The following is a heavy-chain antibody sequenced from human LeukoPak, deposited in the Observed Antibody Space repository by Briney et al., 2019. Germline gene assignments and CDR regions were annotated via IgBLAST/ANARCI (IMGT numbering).Heavy chain of an antibody. J-gene: IGHJ5*02. V-gene: IGHV1-58*02. CDR2: IVVGSGNT. CDR3: GADLTMVRGVPRWFDP. Sequence: ASVKVSCKASGFTFTSSAMQWVRQARGQRLEWIGWIVVGSGNTNYAQKFQERVTITRDMSTSTTCMELSSLRSEDTAVYYCGADLTMVRGVPRWFDPWGQGTLVTVSS. CDR1: GFTFTSSA. D-gene: IGHD3-10*01.